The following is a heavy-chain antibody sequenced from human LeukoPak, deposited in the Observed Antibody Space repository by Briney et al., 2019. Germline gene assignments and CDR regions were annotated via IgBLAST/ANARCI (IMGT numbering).Heavy chain of an antibody. CDR2: ISAYNGNT. CDR1: GYTFTGYY. Sequence: ASVKVSCKASGYTFTGYYMHWVRQAPGQGLEWMGWISAYNGNTNYAQKLQGRVTMTTDTSTSTAYMELRSLRSDDTAVYYCAYSSSSRSEDYWGQGTLVTVSS. CDR3: AYSSSSRSEDY. D-gene: IGHD6-6*01. V-gene: IGHV1-18*04. J-gene: IGHJ4*02.